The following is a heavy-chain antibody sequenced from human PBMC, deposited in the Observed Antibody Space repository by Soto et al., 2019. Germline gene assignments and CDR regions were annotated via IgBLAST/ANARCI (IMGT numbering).Heavy chain of an antibody. J-gene: IGHJ2*01. CDR3: ARYTKDYGDSLWYFDL. CDR2: IYHSGST. V-gene: IGHV4-38-2*01. CDR1: GYSISSGYY. Sequence: SETLSLTCAVSGYSISSGYYWGWIRQPPGKGLEWIGSIYHSGSTYYNPSLKSRVTISVDTSKDQFSLKLSSVTAADTAVYYCARYTKDYGDSLWYFDLWGRGTLVTVSS. D-gene: IGHD4-17*01.